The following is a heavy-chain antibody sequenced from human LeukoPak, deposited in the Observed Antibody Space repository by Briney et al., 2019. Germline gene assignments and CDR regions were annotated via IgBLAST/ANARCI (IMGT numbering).Heavy chain of an antibody. Sequence: SVKVSCKASGYTFTAYYLHWVRQAPGQGLEWMGYIYPKSSDTNYTQNFQGRVTMTMDTSISTVYMELSRLTSDDTAVYYCARDEAAAKTNALDIWGQGTKVTVSS. D-gene: IGHD6-13*01. V-gene: IGHV1-2*02. CDR1: GYTFTAYY. CDR3: ARDEAAAKTNALDI. CDR2: IYPKSSDT. J-gene: IGHJ3*02.